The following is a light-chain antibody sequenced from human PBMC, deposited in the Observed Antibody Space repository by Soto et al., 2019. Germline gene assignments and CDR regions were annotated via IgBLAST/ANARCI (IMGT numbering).Light chain of an antibody. CDR3: QQYNSYSPT. V-gene: IGKV1-5*01. CDR2: EAS. CDR1: QSISSW. J-gene: IGKJ4*01. Sequence: DIQMTQSPSTLSASVGDIVTITFRSTQSISSWLAWYQQKPGKTSKLLIYEASSFERGVTSRLSGSGSGTEFTLTNSSLQPDALAHYYYQQYNSYSPTVGRGTKVEIK.